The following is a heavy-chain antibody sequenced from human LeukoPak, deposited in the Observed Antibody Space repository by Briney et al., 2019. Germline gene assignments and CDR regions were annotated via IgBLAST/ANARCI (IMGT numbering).Heavy chain of an antibody. V-gene: IGHV4-59*01. CDR3: ARSPPYCSSPGCYIGWFDP. CDR2: IYYSGST. J-gene: IGHJ5*02. Sequence: PSETLSLTCAVSSGSISGYYWNWIRQPPGKGLEWIGFIYYSGSTNYNPSLKSRVTISVDTSKNQFSLKLSSVTAADTAVYYCARSPPYCSSPGCYIGWFDPWGQGTLVTVSS. D-gene: IGHD2-2*02. CDR1: SGSISGYY.